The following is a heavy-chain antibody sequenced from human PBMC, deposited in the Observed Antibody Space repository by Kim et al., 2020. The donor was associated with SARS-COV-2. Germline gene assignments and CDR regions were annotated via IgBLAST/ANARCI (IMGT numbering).Heavy chain of an antibody. Sequence: GGSLRLSCAASGFTFGSFAMSWVRQAPGKGLEWISNISNGGTTTYYADSVKGRFTISRDNAKNTLFLQMNSLRAADTAVYYCTKREGTSGWYFAFDIGGKGTRVT. CDR3: TKREGTSGWYFAFDI. D-gene: IGHD6-19*01. J-gene: IGHJ3*02. CDR1: GFTFGSFA. V-gene: IGHV3-23*01. CDR2: ISNGGTTT.